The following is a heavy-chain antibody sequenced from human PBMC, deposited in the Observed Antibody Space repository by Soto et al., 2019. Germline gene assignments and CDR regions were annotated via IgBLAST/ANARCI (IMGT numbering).Heavy chain of an antibody. D-gene: IGHD1-26*01. CDR1: GFTFSDYY. CDR2: ISSSSSYT. CDR3: AKNQGVELVPLATVDWFDP. Sequence: GSLRLSCAASGFTFSDYYMSWIRQAPGKGLEWVSYISSSSSYTNYADSVKGRFTISRDNAKNSLYLQMNSLRAEDTAVYYCAKNQGVELVPLATVDWFDPWGQGSVVTVSS. J-gene: IGHJ5*02. V-gene: IGHV3-11*06.